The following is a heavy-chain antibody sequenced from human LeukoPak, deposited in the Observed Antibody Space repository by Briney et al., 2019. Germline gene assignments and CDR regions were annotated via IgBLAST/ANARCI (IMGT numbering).Heavy chain of an antibody. CDR1: GFTFSNSL. Sequence: PGGSLRLSCTASGFTFSNSLMHWVRQVPGKGLVWVARIDTDGSTTHYADSVKGRFTISRDNAKNTLYLQMNILRAEDTAVYYCVGDRDGYNYWGQGTLVTVSS. D-gene: IGHD5-24*01. CDR3: VGDRDGYNY. CDR2: IDTDGSTT. J-gene: IGHJ4*02. V-gene: IGHV3-74*01.